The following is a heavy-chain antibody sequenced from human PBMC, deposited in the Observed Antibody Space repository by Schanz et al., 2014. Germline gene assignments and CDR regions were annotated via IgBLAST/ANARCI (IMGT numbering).Heavy chain of an antibody. J-gene: IGHJ6*02. CDR3: ARARFTGYYMDV. V-gene: IGHV4-59*01. CDR2: IYYSGST. D-gene: IGHD3-9*01. CDR1: GDSISGSY. Sequence: QVQLQESGPGLVKPSETLSLTCTVSGDSISGSYWSWIRQPPGKGLEWIGYIYYSGSTDYNPSLKSRVTMSVDTSKNQFSLKLSSVTAAYTAVYYCARARFTGYYMDVWGQGTAVTVSS.